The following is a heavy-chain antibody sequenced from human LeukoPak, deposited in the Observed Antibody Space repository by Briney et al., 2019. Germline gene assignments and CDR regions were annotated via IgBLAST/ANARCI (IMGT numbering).Heavy chain of an antibody. CDR3: AKDRHNWNQGAFDI. CDR2: ISGSGVST. D-gene: IGHD1-20*01. Sequence: GGPLRLFCAASGFTFSSYAMSWARQATGKGLEWFSAISGSGVSTYYADSVKGRFTISRDNSKNTLYLQMNSLRAEDTAVYYCAKDRHNWNQGAFDIWGQGTMVTVSS. J-gene: IGHJ3*02. V-gene: IGHV3-23*01. CDR1: GFTFSSYA.